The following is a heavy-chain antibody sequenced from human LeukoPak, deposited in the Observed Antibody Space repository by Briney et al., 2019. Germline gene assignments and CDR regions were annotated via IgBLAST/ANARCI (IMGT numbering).Heavy chain of an antibody. CDR2: IKADGTEQ. CDR3: VKNSGGSVAGLFDY. Sequence: GGSLRLSCAASGFTFKRFWMSWVRQAPGKGLEWVANIKADGTEQYYVDSVKGRFTISRDNTKNMLYLQMNSLRAEDTAVYYCVKNSGGSVAGLFDYWGQGTLVTVSS. J-gene: IGHJ4*02. V-gene: IGHV3-7*05. D-gene: IGHD6-19*01. CDR1: GFTFKRFW.